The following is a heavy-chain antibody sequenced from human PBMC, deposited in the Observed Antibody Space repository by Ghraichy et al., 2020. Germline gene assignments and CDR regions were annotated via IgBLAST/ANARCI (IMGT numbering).Heavy chain of an antibody. V-gene: IGHV4-59*01. D-gene: IGHD3-22*01. Sequence: SETLSLTCPVSGGSISSYYWSWIRQPPGKGLEWIGYIYYSGSTNYNPSLKSRVTISVDTSKNQFSLKLSSVTAADTAVYYCASSDPFYYDSSGYSPGYYVWGQGTTVTVSS. CDR3: ASSDPFYYDSSGYSPGYYV. CDR2: IYYSGST. J-gene: IGHJ6*02. CDR1: GGSISSYY.